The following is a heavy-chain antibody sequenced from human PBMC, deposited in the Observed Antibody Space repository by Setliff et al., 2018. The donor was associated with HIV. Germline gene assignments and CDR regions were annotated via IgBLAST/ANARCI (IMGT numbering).Heavy chain of an antibody. Sequence: GASVKVSCKASGGTFNINAVTWVRQAPGQGLEWVGAIIPLFGTANYAQKFQGRVTITADDSTSTVYMEVRSLRSADTAVYYCARSPGVDTNMAFDYWGQGTLVTVSS. D-gene: IGHD5-18*01. J-gene: IGHJ4*02. CDR2: IIPLFGTA. V-gene: IGHV1-69*13. CDR3: ARSPGVDTNMAFDY. CDR1: GGTFNINA.